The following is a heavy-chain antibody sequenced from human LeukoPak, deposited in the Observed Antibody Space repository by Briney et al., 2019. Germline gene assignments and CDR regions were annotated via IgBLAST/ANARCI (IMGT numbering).Heavy chain of an antibody. CDR2: INSGGSST. CDR3: ARVIDGWYFDY. J-gene: IGHJ4*02. V-gene: IGHV3-74*01. Sequence: GGSLRLSCAASGFTSSSYWMHWVRQAPGKGLVWVSRINSGGSSTSYADFVKGRFTISRDNAKNTLSLQMDSLRAEDTAVYYCARVIDGWYFDYWGQGTLVTVSS. D-gene: IGHD6-19*01. CDR1: GFTSSSYW.